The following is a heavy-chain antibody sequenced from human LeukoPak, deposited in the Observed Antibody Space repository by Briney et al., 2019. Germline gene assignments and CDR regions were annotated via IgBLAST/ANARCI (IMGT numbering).Heavy chain of an antibody. Sequence: SETLSLTCTVSGGSISSYYWSWIRQPPGKGLEWIGYIYYSGSTNYNPSLKSRVTISVDTPKNQFSLKLSSVTAADTAVYYCARRLYDSSAFDIWGQGTMVTVSS. J-gene: IGHJ3*02. CDR1: GGSISSYY. CDR2: IYYSGST. V-gene: IGHV4-59*08. D-gene: IGHD3-22*01. CDR3: ARRLYDSSAFDI.